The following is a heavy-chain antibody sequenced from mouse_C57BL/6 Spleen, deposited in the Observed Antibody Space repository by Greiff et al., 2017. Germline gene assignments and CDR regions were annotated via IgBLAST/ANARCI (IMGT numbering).Heavy chain of an antibody. CDR1: GFTFSNYW. CDR3: AGDGSSYY. V-gene: IGHV6-3*01. CDR2: IRLKSDNYAT. J-gene: IGHJ3*01. Sequence: EVKLVESGGGLVQPGGSMKLSCVASGFTFSNYWMNWVRQSPEKGLEWVAQIRLKSDNYATHYAESVKGRFTISRDDSKSSVYLQMNNLRAEDTGIYYCAGDGSSYYWGPGTLVTVSA. D-gene: IGHD1-1*01.